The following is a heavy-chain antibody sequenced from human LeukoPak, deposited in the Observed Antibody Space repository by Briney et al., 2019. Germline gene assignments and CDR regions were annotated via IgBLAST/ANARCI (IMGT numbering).Heavy chain of an antibody. D-gene: IGHD3-22*01. CDR1: GFTFATYA. V-gene: IGHV3-23*01. Sequence: GGSLRLSCAASGFTFATYAMTWVRQAPGKGLDWVSSITASGGSTYYADSVKGRFTISRDNSKNTLYLQMNSLRADDTAVYYCARDPNYDSSGYPFDYWGQGTLVTVSS. CDR2: ITASGGST. J-gene: IGHJ4*02. CDR3: ARDPNYDSSGYPFDY.